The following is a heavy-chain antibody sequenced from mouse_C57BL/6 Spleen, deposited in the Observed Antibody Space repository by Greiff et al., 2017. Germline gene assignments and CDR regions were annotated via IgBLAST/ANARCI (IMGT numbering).Heavy chain of an antibody. J-gene: IGHJ3*01. V-gene: IGHV10-1*01. CDR1: GFSFNTYA. CDR2: IRSKSNNYAT. D-gene: IGHD2-4*01. CDR3: VIDYDGSFAY. Sequence: EVQLVESGGGLVQPKGSLKLSCEASGFSFNTYAMNWVRQAPGKGLEWVARIRSKSNNYATYYADSVKDRFTISRDESESMLYLQMNNLKTEDTAMYYCVIDYDGSFAYWGQGTLVTVSA.